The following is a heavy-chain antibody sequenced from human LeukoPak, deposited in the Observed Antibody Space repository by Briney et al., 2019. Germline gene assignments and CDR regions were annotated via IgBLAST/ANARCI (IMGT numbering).Heavy chain of an antibody. D-gene: IGHD4-17*01. Sequence: PGGSLRLSCAASGFTFSSYGMHWVRQPPGKGLEWVAFIRYDGSNKYYADSVKGRFTISRDNSKNTLYLQMNSLRAEDTAVYYCASPTVTTLRSNNWFDPWGQGTLVTVSS. J-gene: IGHJ5*02. CDR3: ASPTVTTLRSNNWFDP. V-gene: IGHV3-30*02. CDR1: GFTFSSYG. CDR2: IRYDGSNK.